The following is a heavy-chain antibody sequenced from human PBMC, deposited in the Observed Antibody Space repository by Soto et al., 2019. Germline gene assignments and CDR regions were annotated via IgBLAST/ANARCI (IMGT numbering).Heavy chain of an antibody. CDR2: INHRGST. Sequence: QVQLQQWGAGLLKPSETLSLTCGVYGGSFSGYYWSWIRQPPGKGLEWIGAINHRGSTNYNPSLKSRVTISVDTSKNQFSLRLSSVTASDTAVYYCARAHSGYGRHCFYWGQGTLDTVSS. CDR3: ARAHSGYGRHCFY. J-gene: IGHJ4*02. CDR1: GGSFSGYY. V-gene: IGHV4-34*01. D-gene: IGHD5-12*01.